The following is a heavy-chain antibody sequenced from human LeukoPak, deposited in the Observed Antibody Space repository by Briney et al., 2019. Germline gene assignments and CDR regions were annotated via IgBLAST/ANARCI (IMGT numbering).Heavy chain of an antibody. V-gene: IGHV3-7*01. Sequence: GGSLRLSCAASGFTVSSNYMSWVRQAPGKGLERVANIKQDESEKNYVDSVKGRFTISRDNAKNSLFLQMNSLRVEDTAVYYCARDVAGSLDYWGQGTLVTVSS. D-gene: IGHD1-26*01. CDR2: IKQDESEK. CDR3: ARDVAGSLDY. CDR1: GFTVSSNY. J-gene: IGHJ4*02.